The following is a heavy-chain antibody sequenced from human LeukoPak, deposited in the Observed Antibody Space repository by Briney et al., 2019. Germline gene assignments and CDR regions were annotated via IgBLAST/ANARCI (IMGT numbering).Heavy chain of an antibody. CDR1: GGSSSNYY. V-gene: IGHV4-59*12. D-gene: IGHD3-10*01. CDR3: ARDTYYYGSGSYRLDY. CDR2: MYYSGST. Sequence: SETLSLTCSVSGGSSSNYYWSWIRQPPGKGLEWIGYMYYSGSTNYNPSLKSRVTISVDTSKSQFSLRLSSVTAADAAVYYCARDTYYYGSGSYRLDYWGQGTLVTVSS. J-gene: IGHJ4*02.